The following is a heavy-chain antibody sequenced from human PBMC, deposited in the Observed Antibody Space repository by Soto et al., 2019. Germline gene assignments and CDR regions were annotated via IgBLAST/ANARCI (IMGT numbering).Heavy chain of an antibody. CDR1: GGSLSSYY. J-gene: IGHJ6*03. CDR2: IYYSGST. D-gene: IGHD2-15*01. Sequence: PSETLSLTCTVSGGSLSSYYWSWIRQPPGKGLEWIGYIYYSGSTNYNPSLKSRVTISVDTSKNQFSLKLSSVTAADTAVYYCAREWRGYCSGGSCSNSHYYYYMDVWGKGTTVTVSS. CDR3: AREWRGYCSGGSCSNSHYYYYMDV. V-gene: IGHV4-59*01.